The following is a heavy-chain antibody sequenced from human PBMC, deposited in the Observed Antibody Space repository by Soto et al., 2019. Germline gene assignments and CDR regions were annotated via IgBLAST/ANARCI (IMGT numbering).Heavy chain of an antibody. V-gene: IGHV3-74*01. CDR3: AREFCSGGNCYTYYFDP. CDR1: GFTFTTCW. Sequence: PGGSLRLSCEASGFTFTTCWMHWVRHAPGKGLVWVSHINTDGSNTNYADSVKGRFTISRDNAKSTLFLQMNSLRDEDTAVYYCAREFCSGGNCYTYYFDPWGQGIPVTVSS. J-gene: IGHJ5*02. D-gene: IGHD2-15*01. CDR2: INTDGSNT.